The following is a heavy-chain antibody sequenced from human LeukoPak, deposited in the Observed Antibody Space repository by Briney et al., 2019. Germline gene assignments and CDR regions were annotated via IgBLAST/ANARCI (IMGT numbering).Heavy chain of an antibody. CDR2: ISSSGTTI. CDR1: GFTFSSYE. J-gene: IGHJ4*02. CDR3: ARGYGGSSPFDY. V-gene: IGHV3-48*03. D-gene: IGHD4-23*01. Sequence: GGSLRLSCAASGFTFSSYEINWVRQAPGKGLEWVSYISSSGTTIYYADSVKGRFTISRDNAKNSLYLQMNSLRAEDTAVYYCARGYGGSSPFDYWGQGTLVTVSS.